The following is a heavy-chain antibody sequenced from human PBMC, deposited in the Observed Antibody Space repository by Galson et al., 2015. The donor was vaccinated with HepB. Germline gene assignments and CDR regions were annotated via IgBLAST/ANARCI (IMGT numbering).Heavy chain of an antibody. CDR3: AIGRGGFDY. CDR2: ISYDGSNK. D-gene: IGHD3-10*01. CDR1: GFTFSSYA. V-gene: IGHV3-30-3*01. J-gene: IGHJ4*02. Sequence: SLRLSCAASGFTFSSYAMHWVRQAPGKGLEWVAVISYDGSNKYYADSVKGRFTISRDNSKNTLYLQMNSLRAEDTAVYYCAIGRGGFDYWGQGTLVTVSS.